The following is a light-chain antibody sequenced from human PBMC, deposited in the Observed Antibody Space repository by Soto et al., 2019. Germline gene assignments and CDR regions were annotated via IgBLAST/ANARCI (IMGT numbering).Light chain of an antibody. CDR2: GAS. CDR3: QQYNKWPLIT. V-gene: IGKV3-15*01. J-gene: IGKJ5*01. Sequence: EIVMTQSPETLSVSPGERATLFCRASQSVSSTVAWYQQRPGQAPRLLIYGASTRATGIPARFSGSGSGTEFTLTISSLQSEDFALYYCQQYNKWPLITSAHGTRLEI. CDR1: QSVSST.